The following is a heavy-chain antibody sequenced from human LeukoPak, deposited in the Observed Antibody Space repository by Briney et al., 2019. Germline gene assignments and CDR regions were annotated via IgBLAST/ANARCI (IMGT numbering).Heavy chain of an antibody. CDR3: ARGGGLDV. CDR1: GLTFSSSW. CDR2: INHNGNVN. J-gene: IGHJ6*02. Sequence: GGSLRLSCAVSGLTFSSSWMDWVRQAPGKGLEWVASINHNGNVNYYVDSVKGRFTISRDNAKNSLYLQMSNLRAEDTAVYFCARGGGLDVWGQGATVTVSS. V-gene: IGHV3-7*03. D-gene: IGHD3-16*01.